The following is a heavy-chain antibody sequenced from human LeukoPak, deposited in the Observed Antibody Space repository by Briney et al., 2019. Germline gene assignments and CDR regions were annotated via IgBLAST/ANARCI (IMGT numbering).Heavy chain of an antibody. D-gene: IGHD5-24*01. V-gene: IGHV5-51*01. CDR2: IYPADSDI. Sequence: GESLKISCKGSGYSINNYWIGWVRQMPGKDLEWMGIIYPADSDIRYSPSFQGQVTISADKSISTAYLQWSSLKASDTAMYYCVRDGYNRFNYYFDYWGQGTQVTVSS. J-gene: IGHJ4*02. CDR1: GYSINNYW. CDR3: VRDGYNRFNYYFDY.